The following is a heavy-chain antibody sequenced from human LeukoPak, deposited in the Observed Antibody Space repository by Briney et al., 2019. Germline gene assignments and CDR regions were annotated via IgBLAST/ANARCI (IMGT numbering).Heavy chain of an antibody. CDR1: GGSFSGYY. D-gene: IGHD3-9*01. Sequence: SGTLSLTCAVYGGSFSGYYWSWIRQPPGKGLEWIGEINHSGSTNYNPSLKSRVTISVDTSKNQFSLKLSSVTAADTAVYYCARGTILRYFDWLPPDYWGQGTLVTVSS. J-gene: IGHJ4*02. CDR3: ARGTILRYFDWLPPDY. V-gene: IGHV4-34*01. CDR2: INHSGST.